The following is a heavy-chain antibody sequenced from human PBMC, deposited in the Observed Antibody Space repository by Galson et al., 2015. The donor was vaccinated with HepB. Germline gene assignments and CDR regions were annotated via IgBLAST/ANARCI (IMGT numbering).Heavy chain of an antibody. CDR3: AREVGGYWYFDL. J-gene: IGHJ2*01. V-gene: IGHV3-21*01. CDR2: ISSSSSYI. Sequence: SLRLSCAASGFTFSSYSMNWVRQAPGKGLEWVSSISSSSSYIYYADSVKGRFTISRDNAKNSLYLQMNSLRAEDTAVYYCAREVGGYWYFDLWGRGTLVTVSS. D-gene: IGHD1-26*01. CDR1: GFTFSSYS.